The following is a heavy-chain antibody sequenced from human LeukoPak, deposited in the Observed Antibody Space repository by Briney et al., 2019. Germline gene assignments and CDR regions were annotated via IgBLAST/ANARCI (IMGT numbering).Heavy chain of an antibody. D-gene: IGHD6-19*01. CDR3: ARGPLGSGWYYFDY. V-gene: IGHV1-8*01. Sequence: ASVKVPCKASGYTFTSYDINWVRQATGQGLEWVGWMNPNSGNTGYAQKFQGRVTMTRNTSISTAYMELSSLRSEDTAVYYCARGPLGSGWYYFDYWGQGTLVTVSS. J-gene: IGHJ4*02. CDR1: GYTFTSYD. CDR2: MNPNSGNT.